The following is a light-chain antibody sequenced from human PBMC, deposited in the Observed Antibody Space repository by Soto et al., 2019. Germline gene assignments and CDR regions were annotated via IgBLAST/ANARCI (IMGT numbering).Light chain of an antibody. Sequence: EIVLTQFPGTLFLSPGERAILSCRASQSVPNNYLAWYQQKSGQAPRRLIFGASFRATGVPDRFSGSGSGTDFTLTISRLEPEDFAVYHCQQYGSSPTFGQGTKV. CDR3: QQYGSSPT. J-gene: IGKJ1*01. V-gene: IGKV3-20*01. CDR2: GAS. CDR1: QSVPNNY.